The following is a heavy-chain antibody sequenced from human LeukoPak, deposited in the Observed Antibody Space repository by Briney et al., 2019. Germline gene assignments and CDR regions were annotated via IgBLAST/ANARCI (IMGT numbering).Heavy chain of an antibody. V-gene: IGHV3-7*03. D-gene: IGHD3-10*01. CDR2: IDKDGSEK. CDR3: ARDKSAGADTGSSFYY. J-gene: IGHJ4*02. CDR1: GFTFSNYW. Sequence: GGSLRLSCAASGFTFSNYWMSWVRQAPGKGPEWVAKIDKDGSEKYSVDSVKGRFTISRDNAKNSLYLQMNSLRAEDTAIYYCARDKSAGADTGSSFYYWGQGALVTVSS.